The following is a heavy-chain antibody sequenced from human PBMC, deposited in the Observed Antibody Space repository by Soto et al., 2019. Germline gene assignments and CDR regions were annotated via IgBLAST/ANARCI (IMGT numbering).Heavy chain of an antibody. CDR2: IYYSGST. V-gene: IGHV4-39*01. J-gene: IGHJ4*02. CDR1: GGSISSSSYY. Sequence: SETLSLTCTVSGGSISSSSYYWGWIRQPPGKGLEWIGSIYYSGSTYYNPSLKSRVTISVDTSKNQFSLKLSSVTAADTAVYYCARTYRGGGYGDFGYWGQGTLVTVSS. D-gene: IGHD2-15*01. CDR3: ARTYRGGGYGDFGY.